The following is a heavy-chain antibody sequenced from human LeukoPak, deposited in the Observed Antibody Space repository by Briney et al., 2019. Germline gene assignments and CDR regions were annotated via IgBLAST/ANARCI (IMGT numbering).Heavy chain of an antibody. V-gene: IGHV4-39*07. Sequence: SETLSLTCTVSGGSISSGSYYWGWIRQPPGKGLEWIGSIYYSGSTYYNPSLKSRVTISVDTSKNQFSLKLSSVTAADTAVYYCARDDHIVGATFDYWGQGTLVTVSS. J-gene: IGHJ4*02. CDR1: GGSISSGSYY. D-gene: IGHD1-26*01. CDR3: ARDDHIVGATFDY. CDR2: IYYSGST.